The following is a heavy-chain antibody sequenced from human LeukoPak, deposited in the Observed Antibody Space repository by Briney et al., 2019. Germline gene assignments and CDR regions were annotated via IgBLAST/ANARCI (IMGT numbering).Heavy chain of an antibody. J-gene: IGHJ4*02. V-gene: IGHV4-59*01. Sequence: SETLSLTCTVSGGSISSYYWSWIRQPPGKGLGWIGYIYYSGSTNYNPSLRSRVTISVDTSKNQFSLKLSSVTAADTAVYYCARDSGPAGYSSSYWGQGTLVTVSS. CDR2: IYYSGST. CDR1: GGSISSYY. D-gene: IGHD6-13*01. CDR3: ARDSGPAGYSSSY.